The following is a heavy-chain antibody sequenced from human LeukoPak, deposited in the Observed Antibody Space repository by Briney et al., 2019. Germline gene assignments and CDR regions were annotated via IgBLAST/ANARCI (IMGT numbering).Heavy chain of an antibody. D-gene: IGHD3-16*01. CDR1: GFSLSNSW. Sequence: PGGSLRLSCTVSGFSLSNSWMAWVRQAPGKGLEWVANINQDGGGTYYVDSVKGRFTISRDNAKNSLFLQMNSLRVEDTAVYYCARDAFSYGDFWGQGTLVTVSS. CDR2: INQDGGGT. CDR3: ARDAFSYGDF. J-gene: IGHJ4*02. V-gene: IGHV3-7*01.